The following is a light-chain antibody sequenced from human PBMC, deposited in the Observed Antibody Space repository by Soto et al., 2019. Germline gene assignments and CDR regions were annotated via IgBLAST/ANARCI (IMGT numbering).Light chain of an antibody. CDR3: QAWDSSTGV. CDR1: NLGDKY. CDR2: QDS. V-gene: IGLV3-1*01. J-gene: IGLJ1*01. Sequence: SSELTQPPSVSVSPGQTASITCSGDNLGDKYACWYQQKPGQSPVLVIYQDSKRPSGLPERFSGSNSGNTATLTISGTQAMDEADYYCQAWDSSTGVFGTGTKLTVL.